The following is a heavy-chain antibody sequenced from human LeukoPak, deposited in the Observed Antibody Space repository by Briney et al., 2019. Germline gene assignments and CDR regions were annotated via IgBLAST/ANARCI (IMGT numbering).Heavy chain of an antibody. CDR1: GGSFSGYY. V-gene: IGHV4-34*01. CDR3: ARRRAVGTTLFDY. CDR2: INHSGST. D-gene: IGHD1-26*01. Sequence: SETLSLTCAVYGGSFSGYYWSWIRQPPGKGREWIGEINHSGSTNYNPSLKSRVTISVDTSKNQFSLKLSSVTAADTAVYYCARRRAVGTTLFDYWGQGTLVTVSS. J-gene: IGHJ4*02.